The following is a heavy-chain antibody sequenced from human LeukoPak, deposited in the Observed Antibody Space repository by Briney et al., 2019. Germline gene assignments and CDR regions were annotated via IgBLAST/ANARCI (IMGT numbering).Heavy chain of an antibody. Sequence: PGGSLRLSCAASGFTFSSYWMTWVRQAPGKGLEWVANIKQDGSEKYYVDSVKGRFTISRDNAKNSLYLQMNSLRAEDTALYYCAKDTRYSYGYGMDVWGQGTTVTVSS. CDR1: GFTFSSYW. D-gene: IGHD5-18*01. J-gene: IGHJ6*02. CDR3: AKDTRYSYGYGMDV. CDR2: IKQDGSEK. V-gene: IGHV3-7*03.